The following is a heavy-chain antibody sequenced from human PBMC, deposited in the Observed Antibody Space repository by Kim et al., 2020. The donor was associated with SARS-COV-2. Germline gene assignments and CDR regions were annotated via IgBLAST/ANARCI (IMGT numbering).Heavy chain of an antibody. CDR1: GGSISSSSYY. CDR2: IYYSGST. V-gene: IGHV4-39*01. J-gene: IGHJ4*02. CDR3: ARLAAAGKNLDY. Sequence: SETLSLTCTVSGGSISSSSYYWGWIRHPPGKGLEWIGSIYYSGSTYYNPSLKSRVTISVDTSKNQFSLKLSSVTAADTAVYYCARLAAAGKNLDYCGQGT. D-gene: IGHD6-13*01.